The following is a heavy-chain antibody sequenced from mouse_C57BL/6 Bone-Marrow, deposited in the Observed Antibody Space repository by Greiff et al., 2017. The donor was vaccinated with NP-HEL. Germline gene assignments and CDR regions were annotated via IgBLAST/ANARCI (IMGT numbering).Heavy chain of an antibody. CDR2: IFPGSGST. CDR1: GYTFTDYS. D-gene: IGHD2-1*01. V-gene: IGHV1-75*01. CDR3: AREGGNYPYYYAMDY. Sequence: VQLQQSGPELVKPGASVKISCKASGYTFTDYSINWVKQRPGQGLEWIGWIFPGSGSTYYNEKFKGKATLTVDQSSSTAYMLLSSLTSEDSAVYFCAREGGNYPYYYAMDYWGQGTSVTVSS. J-gene: IGHJ4*01.